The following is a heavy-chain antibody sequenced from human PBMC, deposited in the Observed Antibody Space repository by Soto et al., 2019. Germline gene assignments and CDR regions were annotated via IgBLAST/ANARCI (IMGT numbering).Heavy chain of an antibody. Sequence: SVKVSCKASAGTFSSYAISWVRQAPGQGLEWMGGIIPIFGTANYAQKFQGRVTITADESTSTAYMELSSLRSEDTAVYYCARESPMITFGGVIVPAFDYWGQGTLVTVSS. D-gene: IGHD3-16*02. CDR1: AGTFSSYA. V-gene: IGHV1-69*13. CDR3: ARESPMITFGGVIVPAFDY. J-gene: IGHJ4*02. CDR2: IIPIFGTA.